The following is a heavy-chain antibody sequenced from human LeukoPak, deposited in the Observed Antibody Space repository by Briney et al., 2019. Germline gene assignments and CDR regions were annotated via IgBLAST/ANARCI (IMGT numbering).Heavy chain of an antibody. CDR3: ARFVNRGYDFWSGYSSPNWFDP. CDR1: GGSISSSNW. Sequence: PSETLSLTCAVSGGSISSSNWWSWVRQPPGKGLEWIGEIYHSGSTNYNPSLKSRVTISVDKSKNQFSLKLSSVTAADTAVYYCARFVNRGYDFWSGYSSPNWFDPWGQGTLVTVSS. V-gene: IGHV4-4*02. J-gene: IGHJ5*02. D-gene: IGHD3-3*01. CDR2: IYHSGST.